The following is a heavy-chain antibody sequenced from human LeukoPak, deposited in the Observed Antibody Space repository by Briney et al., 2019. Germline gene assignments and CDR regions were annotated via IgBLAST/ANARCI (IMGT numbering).Heavy chain of an antibody. CDR2: IYSGGST. J-gene: IGHJ6*02. CDR3: ARGPPLSPKDGMDV. V-gene: IGHV3-53*04. CDR1: GFTVSSNY. Sequence: QPGGSLRLSCAASGFTVSSNYMSWVRQAPGKGLEWVSVIYSGGSTYYADPVKGRFTISRHNSKNTLYLQMNSLRAEDTAVYYCARGPPLSPKDGMDVWGQGTTVTVSS.